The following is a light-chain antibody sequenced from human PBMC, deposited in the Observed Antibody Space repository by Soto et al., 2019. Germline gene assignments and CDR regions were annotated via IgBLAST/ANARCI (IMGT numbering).Light chain of an antibody. V-gene: IGKV3-15*01. J-gene: IGKJ5*01. CDR2: GAF. Sequence: EIEMMQFPATLSVSPGERATLSCRASQSVGTNLAWYQQKPGQAPRLLIYGAFTRATDIPARFSGSGSGTEFTLTITSLQSEDFAVYHCQQYYNWPLITFGQGTRLENK. CDR3: QQYYNWPLIT. CDR1: QSVGTN.